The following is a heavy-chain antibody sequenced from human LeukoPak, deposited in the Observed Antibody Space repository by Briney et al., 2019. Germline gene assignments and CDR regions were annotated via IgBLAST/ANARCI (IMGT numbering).Heavy chain of an antibody. CDR2: TYYRSKWYN. V-gene: IGHV6-1*01. CDR1: GDSVSTNSAA. D-gene: IGHD1-1*01. Sequence: SQTLSLTCAISGDSVSTNSAAWNWIRQSPSRGLEWLGRTYYRSKWYNDYAVSVKSRITINPDTSKNQFSLQLNSVTPEDTAAYYCARWEHLERRFDYWGQGTLVTVSS. CDR3: ARWEHLERRFDY. J-gene: IGHJ4*02.